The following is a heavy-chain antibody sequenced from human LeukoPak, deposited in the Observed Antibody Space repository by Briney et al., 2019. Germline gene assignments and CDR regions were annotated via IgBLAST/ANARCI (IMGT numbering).Heavy chain of an antibody. J-gene: IGHJ4*02. D-gene: IGHD3-22*01. CDR2: ISGSGGST. V-gene: IGHV3-23*01. Sequence: PGGSLRLSCAASGFTFSDYYMSWIRQAPGKGLEWVSAISGSGGSTYYADSVKGRFTISRDNSKNTLYLQMNSLRAEDTAVYYCAKDRYYYDSSGYYGGFDYWGQGTLVTVSS. CDR1: GFTFSDYY. CDR3: AKDRYYYDSSGYYGGFDY.